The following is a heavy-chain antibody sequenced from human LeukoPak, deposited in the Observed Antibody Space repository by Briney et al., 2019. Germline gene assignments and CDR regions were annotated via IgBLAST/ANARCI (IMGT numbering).Heavy chain of an antibody. D-gene: IGHD3-9*01. CDR1: GYTFTGYY. Sequence: EASVKVSCKASGYTFTGYYMHWVRQAPGQGLEWMGWINPNSGGTNYAQKFQGRVTMTRDTSISTAYMELSRLRSDDTAVYYCARDPSRYDILTGYLPQLRFDPWGQGTLVTVSS. CDR2: INPNSGGT. J-gene: IGHJ5*02. CDR3: ARDPSRYDILTGYLPQLRFDP. V-gene: IGHV1-2*02.